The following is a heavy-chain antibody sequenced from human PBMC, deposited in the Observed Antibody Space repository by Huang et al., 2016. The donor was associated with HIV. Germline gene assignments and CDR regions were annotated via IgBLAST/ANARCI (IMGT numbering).Heavy chain of an antibody. V-gene: IGHV1-18*04. CDR1: DYTFTSYG. J-gene: IGHJ4*02. D-gene: IGHD3-22*01. CDR3: GGSSGYWSFDY. CDR2: ISTNKGDT. Sequence: QVQLVQSGGEVKKPGASVTVSCKASDYTFTSYGISWVRKAPGQGLEGMGWISTNKGDTNYAQKFQGRVTMTTDTSTSTAYMELRSLRSDDTAVYYCGGSSGYWSFDYWGQGTLVTVSS.